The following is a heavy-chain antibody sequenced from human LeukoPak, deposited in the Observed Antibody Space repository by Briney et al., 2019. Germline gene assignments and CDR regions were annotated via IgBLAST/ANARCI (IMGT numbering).Heavy chain of an antibody. CDR3: ARDLTPRPDSGGTLDY. Sequence: PGRSLRLSCAASGFSFSSYGMHWVRQAPGKGLEWVAVIWYDGSNKYYADSVKGRFTISRDNSKNTLYLQMNRLRAEDTAVYYCARDLTPRPDSGGTLDYWGQGTLVTVSS. J-gene: IGHJ4*02. D-gene: IGHD2-15*01. CDR2: IWYDGSNK. V-gene: IGHV3-33*01. CDR1: GFSFSSYG.